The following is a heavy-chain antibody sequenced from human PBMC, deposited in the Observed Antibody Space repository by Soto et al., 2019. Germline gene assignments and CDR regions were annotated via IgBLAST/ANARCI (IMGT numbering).Heavy chain of an antibody. CDR3: ARMEKGYYYDSSGHTEYNWFDP. Sequence: SGPTLVNPTQTLTLTCTFSGFSLSTSGMCVGWIRQPPGKALEWLALIDWDDDKYYSTSLKTRLTISKDTSKNQVVLTMTNMDPVDTATYYCARMEKGYYYDSSGHTEYNWFDPWGQGTLVTVSS. J-gene: IGHJ5*02. D-gene: IGHD3-22*01. V-gene: IGHV2-70*01. CDR2: IDWDDDK. CDR1: GFSLSTSGMC.